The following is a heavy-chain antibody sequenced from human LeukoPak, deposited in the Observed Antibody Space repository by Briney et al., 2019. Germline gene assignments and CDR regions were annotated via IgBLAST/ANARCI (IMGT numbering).Heavy chain of an antibody. CDR3: ARNLYYYDSSGSCDY. V-gene: IGHV3-20*04. CDR1: GFTFDDYG. Sequence: GGSLRLSCAASGFTFDDYGMSWVRQAPGKGLEWVSGINWNGGSTGYADSVKGRFTISRDNAKNSLYLQMNSLRAEDTAVYYCARNLYYYDSSGSCDYWGQGTLVTVSS. J-gene: IGHJ4*02. CDR2: INWNGGST. D-gene: IGHD3-22*01.